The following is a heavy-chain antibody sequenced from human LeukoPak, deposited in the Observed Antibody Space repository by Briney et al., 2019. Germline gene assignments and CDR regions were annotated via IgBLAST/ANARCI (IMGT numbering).Heavy chain of an antibody. CDR1: GFTFSSYS. Sequence: GGSLRLSCAASGFTFSSYSMNWVRQAPGKGLEWVSSISSSSSYIYYADSVKGRFTISRDNAKNSLYLQMNSLRAEDTAVYYCARDSSPYYDSSGLTPRGQGTLVTVSS. CDR2: ISSSSSYI. CDR3: ARDSSPYYDSSGLTP. J-gene: IGHJ5*02. V-gene: IGHV3-21*01. D-gene: IGHD3-22*01.